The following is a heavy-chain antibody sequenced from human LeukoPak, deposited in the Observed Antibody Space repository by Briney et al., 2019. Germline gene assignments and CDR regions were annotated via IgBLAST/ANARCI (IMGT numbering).Heavy chain of an antibody. CDR1: GFTFSSYS. V-gene: IGHV3-21*01. J-gene: IGHJ6*03. Sequence: GGSLRLSCAASGFTFSSYSMNWVRQAPGKGLEWVSSISSSGSYIYYADSVKGRFTISRDNAENSLYLQMNSLRAEDTAVYYCARVDYGSGSYGYYHYYYMDVWGKGTTVTISS. CDR3: ARVDYGSGSYGYYHYYYMDV. CDR2: ISSSGSYI. D-gene: IGHD3-10*01.